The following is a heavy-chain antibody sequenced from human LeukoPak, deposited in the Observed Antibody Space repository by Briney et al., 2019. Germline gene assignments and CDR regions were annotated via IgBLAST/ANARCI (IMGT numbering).Heavy chain of an antibody. V-gene: IGHV4-34*01. CDR1: GGSFSGYY. CDR3: ARGAVVLRFLEWLPTLGYYYMDV. Sequence: SQTLSLTCAVYGGSFSGYYWSWIRQPPGKGLEWIGEINHSGSTNYNPSLKSRVTISVDTSKNQFSLKLSSVTAADTAVYYCARGAVVLRFLEWLPTLGYYYMDVWGKGTTVTVSS. J-gene: IGHJ6*03. CDR2: INHSGST. D-gene: IGHD3-3*01.